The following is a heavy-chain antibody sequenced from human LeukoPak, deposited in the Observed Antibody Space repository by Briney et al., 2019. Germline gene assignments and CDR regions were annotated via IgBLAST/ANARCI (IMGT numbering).Heavy chain of an antibody. D-gene: IGHD1-14*01. V-gene: IGHV4-59*01. CDR2: IYYCGST. CDR1: GGSISSYY. CDR3: ARGNHDAWYFDL. Sequence: PSETLSLTCTVSGGSISSYYWSWIRQPPGKGLEWIGYIYYCGSTNYNPSLKSRVTISVDTSKNQFSLKLSSVTAADTAVYYCARGNHDAWYFDLWGRGTLVTVSS. J-gene: IGHJ2*01.